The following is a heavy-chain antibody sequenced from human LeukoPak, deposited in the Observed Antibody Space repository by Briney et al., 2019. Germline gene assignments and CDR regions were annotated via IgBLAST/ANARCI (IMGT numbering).Heavy chain of an antibody. V-gene: IGHV5-51*01. CDR2: IYPGDSDT. D-gene: IGHD2-15*01. CDR3: ARRDSETKDLDY. Sequence: GESLKISCKGFGYSFTSYWIGWVRQMPGKGLEWMGIIYPGDSDTRYSPSFQGQVTISADKSISTAYLQWSRLNASDTAIYYCARRDSETKDLDYWRQGTLVTVSS. CDR1: GYSFTSYW. J-gene: IGHJ4*02.